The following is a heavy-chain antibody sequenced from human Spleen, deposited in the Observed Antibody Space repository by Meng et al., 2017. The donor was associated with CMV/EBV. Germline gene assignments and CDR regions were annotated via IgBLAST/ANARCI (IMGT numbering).Heavy chain of an antibody. D-gene: IGHD3-16*01. J-gene: IGHJ5*02. Sequence: SETLSLTCTVSGGSISSYYWSWIRQPPGKGLEWIGYIYYSGSTNYNPSLKSRVTISVDTSKNQFSLKLSSVTAADTAVYYCARSSGGRMTSYNYFDPWGQGALVTVSS. V-gene: IGHV4-59*12. CDR3: ARSSGGRMTSYNYFDP. CDR1: GGSISSYY. CDR2: IYYSGST.